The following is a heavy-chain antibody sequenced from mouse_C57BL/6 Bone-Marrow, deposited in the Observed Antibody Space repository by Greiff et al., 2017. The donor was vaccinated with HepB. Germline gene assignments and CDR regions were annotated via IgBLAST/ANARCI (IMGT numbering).Heavy chain of an antibody. CDR2: INYDGSST. J-gene: IGHJ4*01. Sequence: EVKLMESEGGLVQPGSSMKLSCTASGFTFSDYYMAWVRQVPEKGLEWVANINYDGSSTYYLDSLKSRFIISRDNAKNILYLQMSSLKSEDTATYYCARVRRVYYYGSSYAMDYWGQGTSVTVSS. V-gene: IGHV5-16*01. D-gene: IGHD1-1*01. CDR1: GFTFSDYY. CDR3: ARVRRVYYYGSSYAMDY.